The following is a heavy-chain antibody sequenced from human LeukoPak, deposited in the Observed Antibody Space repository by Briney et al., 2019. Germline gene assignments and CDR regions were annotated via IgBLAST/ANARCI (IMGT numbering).Heavy chain of an antibody. Sequence: EGSLRLSCAASGFTFSSYSMNWVRQAPGKGLEWVSSISSSSSYIYYADSVKGRFTISRDNAKYSLYLQMNSLRAEDRAVYYCARGEGGCSSTSCPQGYWGQGTLVTVSS. CDR1: GFTFSSYS. D-gene: IGHD2-2*01. J-gene: IGHJ4*02. V-gene: IGHV3-21*01. CDR2: ISSSSSYI. CDR3: ARGEGGCSSTSCPQGY.